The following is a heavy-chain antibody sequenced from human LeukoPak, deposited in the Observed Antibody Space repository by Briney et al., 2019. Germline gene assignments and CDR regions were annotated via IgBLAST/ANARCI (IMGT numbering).Heavy chain of an antibody. J-gene: IGHJ4*02. CDR3: ATYSGGFIY. V-gene: IGHV4-34*01. CDR2: INHSGST. D-gene: IGHD2-15*01. Sequence: SETLSLTCAVYGGSFSGYYWSWIRQPPGKGLEWIGEINHSGSTNYNPSLKSRVTISVDTSKNQFSLKLSPVTAADTAVYYCATYSGGFIYWGQGTLVTVSS. CDR1: GGSFSGYY.